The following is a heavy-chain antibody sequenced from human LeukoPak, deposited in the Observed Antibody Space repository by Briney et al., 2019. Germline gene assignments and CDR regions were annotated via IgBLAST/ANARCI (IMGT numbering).Heavy chain of an antibody. V-gene: IGHV3-23*01. D-gene: IGHD3-22*01. Sequence: GGSLRLSCAASGFTFSSYGMSWVRQAPGKGLEWVSASSGSGGSTYYADSVKGRFTISRDNSKNTLYLQMNSLRAEDTAVYYCAKDTTYYYDSSGYYDYWGQGTLVTVSS. CDR1: GFTFSSYG. J-gene: IGHJ4*02. CDR2: SSGSGGST. CDR3: AKDTTYYYDSSGYYDY.